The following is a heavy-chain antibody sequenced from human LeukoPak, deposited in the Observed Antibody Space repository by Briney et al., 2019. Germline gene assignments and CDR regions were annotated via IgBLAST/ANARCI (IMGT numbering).Heavy chain of an antibody. J-gene: IGHJ6*02. CDR3: AKDGYDSSGYYFDYYYYGMDV. CDR2: ISYDGSNK. CDR1: GFTFSSYG. Sequence: PGGSLRLSCAASGFTFSSYGMHWVRQAPGKGLEWVAVISYDGSNKYYADSVKGRSTISRDNSKNTLYLQMNSLRAEDTAVYYCAKDGYDSSGYYFDYYYYGMDVWGQGTTVTVSS. V-gene: IGHV3-30*18. D-gene: IGHD3-22*01.